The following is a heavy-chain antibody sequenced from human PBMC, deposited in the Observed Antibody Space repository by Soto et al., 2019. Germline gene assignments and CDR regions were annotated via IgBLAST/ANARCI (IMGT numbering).Heavy chain of an antibody. J-gene: IGHJ5*02. D-gene: IGHD2-15*01. V-gene: IGHV4-30-4*01. CDR1: GGSISSGDYY. Sequence: QVQLQESGPGLVKPSQTLSLTCTVSGGSISSGDYYWSWIRQPPGKGLEWIGYISYSGSTYYNPSLQSRLTISVDTSKNQFSLKLSSVTAADTAVYYCAREGAGCSCGSCYSYNWFDHWGQGTLVTVSS. CDR2: ISYSGST. CDR3: AREGAGCSCGSCYSYNWFDH.